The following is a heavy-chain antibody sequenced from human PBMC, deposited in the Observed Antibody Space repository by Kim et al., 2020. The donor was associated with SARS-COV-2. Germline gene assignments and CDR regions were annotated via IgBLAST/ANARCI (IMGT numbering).Heavy chain of an antibody. J-gene: IGHJ4*02. D-gene: IGHD6-19*01. Sequence: KYSQKFQGRVTITRDTPASTAYMELSSLRSEDTAVYYCARGSSGWYYFDYWGQGTLVTVSS. V-gene: IGHV1-3*01. CDR3: ARGSSGWYYFDY.